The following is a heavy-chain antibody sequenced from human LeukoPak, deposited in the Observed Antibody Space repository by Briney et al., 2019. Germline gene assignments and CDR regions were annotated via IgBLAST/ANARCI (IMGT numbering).Heavy chain of an antibody. J-gene: IGHJ4*02. CDR3: AKDLEQQLVPYYFDY. CDR1: GFPFSSYA. D-gene: IGHD6-13*01. Sequence: GGSLRLSCAASGFPFSSYAMSWVRQAPGKGLEWVSAIRCSGGSTYYADSVKGRFTNSRDNFKNTLYLQMNSLRAEDTAVYYCAKDLEQQLVPYYFDYWGQGTLVTVSS. CDR2: IRCSGGST. V-gene: IGHV3-23*01.